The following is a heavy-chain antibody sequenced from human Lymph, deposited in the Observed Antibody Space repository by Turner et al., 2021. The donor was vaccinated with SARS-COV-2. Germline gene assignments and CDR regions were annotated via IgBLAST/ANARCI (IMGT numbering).Heavy chain of an antibody. CDR3: AKNERAMIVVVITLFDY. CDR1: GLTFSSYS. J-gene: IGHJ4*02. D-gene: IGHD3-22*01. Sequence: EVQLLESGGGLVQPGGSLGLPCAVSGLTFSSYSMSWVRQAAGEGLECVSTISGSGGSTYYADSVKGRFTISRDNSKNTLYLQMNSLRAEDTAVYYCAKNERAMIVVVITLFDYWGQGTLVTVSS. CDR2: ISGSGGST. V-gene: IGHV3-23*01.